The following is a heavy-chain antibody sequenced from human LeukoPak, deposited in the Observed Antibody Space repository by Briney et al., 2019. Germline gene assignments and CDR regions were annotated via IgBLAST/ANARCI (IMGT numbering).Heavy chain of an antibody. CDR1: GGSISSSGYY. V-gene: IGHV4-31*03. CDR3: ARGTYYSSSGSYYNLDQ. Sequence: SETLSLTCTVSGGSISSSGYYWTWIRQHPGKGLEWLGYIFYSGSTYYNPSLKGRFTISLDTSKNQLSLKPSSVTAADTAVYYCARGTYYSSSGSYYNLDQWGQGTLVTVSS. D-gene: IGHD3-10*01. CDR2: IFYSGST. J-gene: IGHJ4*02.